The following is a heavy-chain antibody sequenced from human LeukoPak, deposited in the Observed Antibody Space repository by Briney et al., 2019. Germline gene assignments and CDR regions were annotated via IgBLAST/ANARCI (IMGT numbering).Heavy chain of an antibody. CDR3: AREPRYSYGYVY. D-gene: IGHD5-18*01. V-gene: IGHV1-69*13. CDR1: GYTFTGYY. CDR2: IIPIFGTA. J-gene: IGHJ4*02. Sequence: ASVKVSCKASGYTFTGYYMHWVRQAPGQGLEWMGGIIPIFGTANYAQKFQGRVTITADESTSTAYMELSSLRSEDTAVYYCAREPRYSYGYVYWGQGTLVTVSS.